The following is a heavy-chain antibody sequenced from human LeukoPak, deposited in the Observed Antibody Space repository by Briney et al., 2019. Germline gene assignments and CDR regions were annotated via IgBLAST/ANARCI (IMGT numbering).Heavy chain of an antibody. J-gene: IGHJ4*02. Sequence: ASVNVSCKASGYTYTGYYMHWVRQAPEEGLEWMGWINPNNGGTNYAPKFQGRVTMTRDTSISTAYMGLGRMWFYDSAVYYCARFPSLLPCDDWGQGTLVTVSS. CDR3: ARFPSLLPCDD. D-gene: IGHD1-26*01. CDR1: GYTYTGYY. CDR2: INPNNGGT. V-gene: IGHV1-2*02.